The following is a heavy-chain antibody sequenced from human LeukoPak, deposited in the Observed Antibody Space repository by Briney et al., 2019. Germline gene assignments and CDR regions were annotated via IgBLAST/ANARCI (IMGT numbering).Heavy chain of an antibody. J-gene: IGHJ3*02. CDR2: INHSGST. V-gene: IGHV4-34*01. D-gene: IGHD6-6*01. CDR1: SGSFSGYY. Sequence: SETLSLTCAVYSGSFSGYYWSWIRQPPGKGLEWIGEINHSGSTNYNPSLKSRVTISVDTSKNQFSLKLSSVTAADTAVYYCARGPGAIAARRRIAADAFDIWGQGTMVTVSS. CDR3: ARGPGAIAARRRIAADAFDI.